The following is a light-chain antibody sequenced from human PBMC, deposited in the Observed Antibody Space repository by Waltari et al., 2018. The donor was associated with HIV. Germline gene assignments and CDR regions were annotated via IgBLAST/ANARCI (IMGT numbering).Light chain of an antibody. V-gene: IGLV2-8*01. CDR1: SSDVGGYNY. CDR2: EVS. Sequence: QSALTQPPSASGSPGQSVTISCTGTSSDVGGYNYVSWYQQHPGKAPKFIIYEVSKRRAGVPVRFSGSKSGNTASLTVAGLQAEDEADYYCSSYAGSNWVFGGGTKLTVL. J-gene: IGLJ3*02. CDR3: SSYAGSNWV.